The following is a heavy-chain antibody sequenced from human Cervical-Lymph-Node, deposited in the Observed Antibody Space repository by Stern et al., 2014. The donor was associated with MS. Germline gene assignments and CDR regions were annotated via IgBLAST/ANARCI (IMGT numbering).Heavy chain of an antibody. CDR1: GFTLSPNA. CDR3: AKAAGGTRAEGGFDY. CDR2: GSGTGGST. V-gene: IGHV3-23*04. D-gene: IGHD2-2*01. J-gene: IGHJ4*02. Sequence: EVQLVESGGGLVQPGGSLRLSCAASGFTLSPNAMNWVRQAPGKGLEWVSAGSGTGGSTSDADSVRGRFPISRANSKTTVYLQMNILRAEDTAVYYCAKAAGGTRAEGGFDYWGQGTLVTVSS.